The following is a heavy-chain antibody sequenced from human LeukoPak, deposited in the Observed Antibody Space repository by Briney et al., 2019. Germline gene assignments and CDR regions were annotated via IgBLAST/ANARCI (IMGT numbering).Heavy chain of an antibody. V-gene: IGHV4-59*01. CDR3: ARSPTGHDAFDI. CDR2: IYYSGST. CDR1: GGSISSYY. J-gene: IGHJ3*02. Sequence: SETLSLTCTVSGGSISSYYWSWIRQPPGRGLEWIGYIYYSGSTNYNPSLKSRVTISVDTSKNQFSLKLSSVTAADTAVYYCARSPTGHDAFDIWGQGTMVTVSS.